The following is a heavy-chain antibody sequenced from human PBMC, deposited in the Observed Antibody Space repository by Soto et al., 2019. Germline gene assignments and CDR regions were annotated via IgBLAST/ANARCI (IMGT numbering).Heavy chain of an antibody. CDR3: ARPPAYGDYYFDY. D-gene: IGHD4-17*01. CDR1: GGSISSSSYY. V-gene: IGHV4-39*01. Sequence: SETLSLTCTVSGGSISSSSYYWGWIRQPPGKGLEWIGSIYYSGSTYYNPSLKSRVTISVDTSKNQFSLKLSSVTAADTAVYYCARPPAYGDYYFDYWGQGTLVTVSS. J-gene: IGHJ4*02. CDR2: IYYSGST.